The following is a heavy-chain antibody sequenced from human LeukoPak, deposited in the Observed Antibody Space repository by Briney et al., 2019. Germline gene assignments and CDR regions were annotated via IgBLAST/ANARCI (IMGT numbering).Heavy chain of an antibody. CDR2: IYHSGST. J-gene: IGHJ5*01. CDR1: GGSISSSNW. Sequence: PSETLSLTSAVSGGSISSSNWWSWVRQPPGKGLEWIGEIYHSGSTNYNPSLKSRVTISVDKSKNQFSRKLSSETAADTAVYYCARSITMVRFNWFDSWGRGTLVTVSS. CDR3: ARSITMVRFNWFDS. D-gene: IGHD3-10*01. V-gene: IGHV4-4*02.